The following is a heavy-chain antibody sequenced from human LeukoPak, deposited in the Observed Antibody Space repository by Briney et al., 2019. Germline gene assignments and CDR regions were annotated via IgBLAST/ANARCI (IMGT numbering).Heavy chain of an antibody. V-gene: IGHV3-20*04. CDR1: GFTFDDYG. CDR2: INWNGGST. D-gene: IGHD2-2*01. J-gene: IGHJ4*02. Sequence: SGGSLRLSCAASGFTFDDYGMSWVRQAPGKGLEWVSGINWNGGSTGYADSVKGRFTISRDNAKNSLYLQMNSLRAEDTALYYCAKDSTFGCTSTSCSLDYWGQGTLVTVSS. CDR3: AKDSTFGCTSTSCSLDY.